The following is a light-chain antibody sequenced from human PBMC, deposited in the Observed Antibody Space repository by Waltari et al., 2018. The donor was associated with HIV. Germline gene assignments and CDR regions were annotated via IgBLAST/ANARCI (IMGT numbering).Light chain of an antibody. CDR1: QSVSSN. J-gene: IGKJ4*01. CDR3: QQYEKWPPLT. CDR2: GAS. V-gene: IGKV3-15*01. Sequence: EIVMTQSPATLSVSPGEGATLFCRASQSVSSNLAWYQQKPAQAPRLLIYGASTRATGVPARFSGSGSGTEFTLTISSLQSEDFAIYYCQQYEKWPPLTFGGGTKVEI.